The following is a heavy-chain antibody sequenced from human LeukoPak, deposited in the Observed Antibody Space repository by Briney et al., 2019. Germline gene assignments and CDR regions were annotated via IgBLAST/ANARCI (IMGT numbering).Heavy chain of an antibody. Sequence: PETLSLTCAVYGGSFSGYYWSWIRQPPGKGLEWIGEINHSGSTNYNPSLKSRVTISVDTSKNQFSLKLSSVTAADTAVYYCARGLSRVAAEVGDWFDPWGQGTLVTVSS. CDR3: ARGLSRVAAEVGDWFDP. V-gene: IGHV4-34*01. CDR1: GGSFSGYY. D-gene: IGHD6-13*01. J-gene: IGHJ5*02. CDR2: INHSGST.